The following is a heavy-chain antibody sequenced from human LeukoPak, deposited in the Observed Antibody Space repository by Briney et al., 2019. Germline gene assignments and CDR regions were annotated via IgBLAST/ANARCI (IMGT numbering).Heavy chain of an antibody. J-gene: IGHJ3*02. V-gene: IGHV3-30-3*01. D-gene: IGHD3-9*01. CDR2: ISYDGSNT. Sequence: GGSLRLSCAASGITFINHAMDWVRQAPGKGLEWVAVISYDGSNTYHADSVKGRFTISRDNAKNSLYLQMNSLRAEDTAVYYCAREITNRYFDWFPEGDAFDIWGQGTMVTVSS. CDR1: GITFINHA. CDR3: AREITNRYFDWFPEGDAFDI.